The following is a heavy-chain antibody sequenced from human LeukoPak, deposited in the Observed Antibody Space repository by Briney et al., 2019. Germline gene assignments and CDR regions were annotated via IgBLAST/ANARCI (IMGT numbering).Heavy chain of an antibody. J-gene: IGHJ3*02. V-gene: IGHV3-23*01. D-gene: IGHD3-22*01. Sequence: GGSLRLSCAASGFTFSSYAMSWVRQAPRKGLEWVSAISGSGGSTYYADSVKGRFTISRDNSKNTLYLQMNSLRAEDTAVYYCAKGDSSGYYFGNDAFDIWGQGTMVTVSS. CDR1: GFTFSSYA. CDR2: ISGSGGST. CDR3: AKGDSSGYYFGNDAFDI.